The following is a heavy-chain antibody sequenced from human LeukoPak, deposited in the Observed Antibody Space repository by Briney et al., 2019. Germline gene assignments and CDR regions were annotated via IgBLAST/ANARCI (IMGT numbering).Heavy chain of an antibody. Sequence: GGSLRLSCAASGFTFSSYSMNWVRQAPGKGLEWVSYISSSSSTIYYADSVKGRFTISRDNAKNSLYLQMKSLRAEDTAVYYCAKWGCSGGSCYPFDYWGQGTLVTVSS. CDR2: ISSSSSTI. CDR1: GFTFSSYS. J-gene: IGHJ4*02. CDR3: AKWGCSGGSCYPFDY. V-gene: IGHV3-48*01. D-gene: IGHD2-15*01.